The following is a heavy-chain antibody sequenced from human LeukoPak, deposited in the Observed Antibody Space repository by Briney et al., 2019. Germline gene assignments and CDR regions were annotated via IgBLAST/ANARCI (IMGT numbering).Heavy chain of an antibody. V-gene: IGHV3-23*01. D-gene: IGHD2-2*01. J-gene: IGHJ4*02. CDR2: VSGSGDTT. CDR1: GFTFSNYA. CDR3: AKGPVVPVATYFFDY. Sequence: QPGGSLRLSCAASGFTFSNYAMTWVRQAPGKGLEWVSAVSGSGDTTYYADSVKGRFTISRDNSKNTLYVQMSSLRAEDTAIYYCAKGPVVPVATYFFDYWARETWSSSPQ.